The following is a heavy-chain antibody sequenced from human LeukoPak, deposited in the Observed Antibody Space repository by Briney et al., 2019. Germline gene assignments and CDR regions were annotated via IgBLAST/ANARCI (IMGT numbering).Heavy chain of an antibody. CDR1: GGSISSSSYY. J-gene: IGHJ4*02. CDR2: IYYSGST. CDR3: ASGSWWRGDIVVVPAVMIDY. V-gene: IGHV4-39*01. D-gene: IGHD2-2*01. Sequence: SETLSLTCTVSGGSISSSSYYWGWIRQPPGKGLEWIGSIYYSGSTYCNPSLKGRVTISVDTSKNQFSLKLSSVTAADTAVYYCASGSWWRGDIVVVPAVMIDYWGQGTLVTVSS.